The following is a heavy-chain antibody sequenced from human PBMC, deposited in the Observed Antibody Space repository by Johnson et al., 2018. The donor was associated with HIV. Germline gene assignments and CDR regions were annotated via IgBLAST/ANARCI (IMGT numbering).Heavy chain of an antibody. Sequence: VQLVESGGGVVQPGGSLRLSCAASGFSFSSHWMVWVRQAPGKGLVCVSRISRDGSSTTYADSVKGRFTISRDNAKNTLYLQMNSLRAEDTAVYYCARDAPRIDAFDIWGQGTMVTVSS. CDR3: ARDAPRIDAFDI. CDR1: GFSFSSHW. CDR2: ISRDGSST. V-gene: IGHV3-74*01. J-gene: IGHJ3*02.